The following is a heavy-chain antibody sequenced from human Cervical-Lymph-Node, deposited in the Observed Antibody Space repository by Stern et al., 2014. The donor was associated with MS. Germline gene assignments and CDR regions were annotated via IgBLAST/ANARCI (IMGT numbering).Heavy chain of an antibody. CDR2: IWYDGSNP. CDR3: ASAYSSSHYYFDY. CDR1: GFSFSRYA. D-gene: IGHD6-13*01. Sequence: QVQLVESGGGVVQPGRSLILSCAASGFSFSRYAMHWVRQAPGKGLEWVALIWYDGSNPYYADSVTGRFTISRDNFKNTLYLQMNSLRAEDTAVYYCASAYSSSHYYFDYWGQGTLVTVSS. V-gene: IGHV3-33*01. J-gene: IGHJ4*02.